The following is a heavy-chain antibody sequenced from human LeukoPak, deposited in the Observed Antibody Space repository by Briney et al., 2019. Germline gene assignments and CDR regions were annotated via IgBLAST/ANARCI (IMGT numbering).Heavy chain of an antibody. CDR3: ARGTPIHSSTSYGNWFDP. V-gene: IGHV1-2*02. CDR1: GYTFTGYY. CDR2: INPNSGGT. D-gene: IGHD6-13*01. J-gene: IGHJ5*02. Sequence: ASVKVSCKASGYTFTGYYMHWARQAPGQGLEWMGWINPNSGGTNYAQKFQGRVTMSRATSISTAYMELSRLRSDDTAVYYCARGTPIHSSTSYGNWFDPWGQGTLVTVSS.